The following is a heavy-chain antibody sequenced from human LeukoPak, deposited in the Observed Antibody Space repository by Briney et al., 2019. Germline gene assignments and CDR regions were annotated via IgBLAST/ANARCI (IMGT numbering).Heavy chain of an antibody. CDR3: ARKGSSYYDFWSGYSPFDY. J-gene: IGHJ4*02. D-gene: IGHD3-3*01. CDR2: INHSGST. CDR1: GGSFSGYY. Sequence: SETLPLTCAVYGGSFSGYYWSWIRQPPGKGLEWIGEINHSGSTNYNPSLKSRVTISVDTSKNQFSLKLSSVTAADTAVYYCARKGSSYYDFWSGYSPFDYWGQGTLVTVSS. V-gene: IGHV4-34*01.